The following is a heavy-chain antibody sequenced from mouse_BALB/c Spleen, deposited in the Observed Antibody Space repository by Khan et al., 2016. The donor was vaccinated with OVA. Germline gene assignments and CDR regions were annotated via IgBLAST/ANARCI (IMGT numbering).Heavy chain of an antibody. CDR2: IYPGDGDT. CDR1: GYAFSNYW. V-gene: IGHV1-80*01. D-gene: IGHD2-14*01. Sequence: QVQLQQSGAELVRPGSSVKISCKASGYAFSNYWMNWVKQRPGQGLEWIGQIYPGDGDTSFNGKFRGKATLTADKSSSTAYMQLSSLTSEDSAVYYCARIGYDYFAYWGQGTLVTVSA. J-gene: IGHJ3*01. CDR3: ARIGYDYFAY.